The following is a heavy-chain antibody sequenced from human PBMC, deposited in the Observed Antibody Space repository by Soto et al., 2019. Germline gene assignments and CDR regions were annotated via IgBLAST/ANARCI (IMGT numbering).Heavy chain of an antibody. D-gene: IGHD3-9*01. Sequence: GGSLRLSCAVSGFTFSNYAMSWVRQAPGKGLEWVSAIGGGGGSTYYADSVKGRFIISRDNSKNTLYLQVHSLRAEDTAVYYCAKNDTYYDVLTGYYSSWYFDLWGRGTLVTVPQ. CDR1: GFTFSNYA. CDR3: AKNDTYYDVLTGYYSSWYFDL. J-gene: IGHJ2*01. CDR2: IGGGGGST. V-gene: IGHV3-23*01.